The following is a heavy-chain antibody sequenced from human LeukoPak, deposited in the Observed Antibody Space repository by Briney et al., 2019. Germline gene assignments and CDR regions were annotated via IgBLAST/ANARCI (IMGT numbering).Heavy chain of an antibody. Sequence: GESLKISCRGSGYSFSSYWIGWVRQMPGKGREWMGRIDPSDSYTNYSPSFQGHVTISADKSISTAYLQWSSLKASDTAMYYRARYSGGVWFDYWGQGTLVTVSS. J-gene: IGHJ4*02. CDR2: IDPSDSYT. V-gene: IGHV5-10-1*01. CDR3: ARYSGGVWFDY. CDR1: GYSFSSYW. D-gene: IGHD3-16*01.